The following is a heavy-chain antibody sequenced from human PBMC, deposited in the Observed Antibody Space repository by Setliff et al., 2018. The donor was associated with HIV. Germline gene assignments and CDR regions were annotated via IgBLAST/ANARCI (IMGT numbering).Heavy chain of an antibody. CDR3: ARGVLVITHSALDY. V-gene: IGHV3-48*01. Sequence: PGGSLRLSCVVSGFTFSRYSMNWVRQAPGKGLEWVSHISSGSSTIYYADSVKGRFTISRDNAKNSLYLQMNSLRAEDTAVYCCARGVLVITHSALDYWGQGTLVTVSS. D-gene: IGHD3-22*01. J-gene: IGHJ4*02. CDR1: GFTFSRYS. CDR2: ISSGSSTI.